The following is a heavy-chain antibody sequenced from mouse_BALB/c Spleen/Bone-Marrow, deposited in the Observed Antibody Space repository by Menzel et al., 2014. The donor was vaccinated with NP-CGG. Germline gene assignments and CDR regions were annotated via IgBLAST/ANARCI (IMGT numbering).Heavy chain of an antibody. CDR1: GYTFTSYW. J-gene: IGHJ3*01. CDR3: ARDLFYSGNYEFVY. CDR2: IDPSDSET. D-gene: IGHD2-1*01. Sequence: QVQLQQSGAELVKPGAPVKLSCKASGYTFTSYWMNWIKQRPGRGLEWIGRIDPSDSETHYNQKFKDKATLTVDKSSSTADIQLSSLTSEDSALYYYARDLFYSGNYEFVYWGQGTLVTVSA. V-gene: IGHV1-69*02.